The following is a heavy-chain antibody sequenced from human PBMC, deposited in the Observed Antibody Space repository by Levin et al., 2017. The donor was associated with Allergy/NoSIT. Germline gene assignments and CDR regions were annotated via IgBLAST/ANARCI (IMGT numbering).Heavy chain of an antibody. Sequence: GESLKISCAVSGFTFSNYAESWVRQAPGKGLEWVSSISGSGGSTYYADSVKGRFTISRDNSKNTLYLQMHSLRAEDTALYYCAKHSGYCSGASCPIFDNWGQGTLVTVSS. D-gene: IGHD2-15*01. V-gene: IGHV3-23*01. CDR1: GFTFSNYA. CDR3: AKHSGYCSGASCPIFDN. CDR2: ISGSGGST. J-gene: IGHJ4*02.